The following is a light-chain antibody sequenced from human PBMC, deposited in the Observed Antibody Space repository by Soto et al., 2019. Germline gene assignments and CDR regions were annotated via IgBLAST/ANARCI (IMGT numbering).Light chain of an antibody. V-gene: IGKV3-11*01. CDR3: QQRSNWPST. CDR2: DAF. CDR1: QSVRSY. J-gene: IGKJ4*01. Sequence: EIVLTQSPVTLSLSPGERATLSCRASQSVRSYLAWYQQKPGQAPRLLIYDAFKRATGIPARFIGSGSGTDFTLTISSLEPEDFAVYYCQQRSNWPSTFGGGTKVEIK.